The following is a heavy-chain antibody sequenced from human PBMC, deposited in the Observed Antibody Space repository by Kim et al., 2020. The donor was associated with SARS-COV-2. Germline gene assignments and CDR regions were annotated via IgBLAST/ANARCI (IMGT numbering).Heavy chain of an antibody. CDR1: GYTFTSYD. Sequence: ASVKVSCKASGYTFTSYDINWVRQATGQGLEWMGWMNPNSGNTGYAQKFQGRVTMTRNTSISTAYMELSSLRSEDTAVYYCTRGRERYYGSGKDTVLVYWGQGNLITDS. V-gene: IGHV1-8*01. CDR2: MNPNSGNT. D-gene: IGHD3-10*01. J-gene: IGHJ4*02. CDR3: TRGRERYYGSGKDTVLVY.